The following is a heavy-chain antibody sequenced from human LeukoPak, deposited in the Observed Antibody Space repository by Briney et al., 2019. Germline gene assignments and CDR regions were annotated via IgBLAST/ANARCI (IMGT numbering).Heavy chain of an antibody. CDR2: ISYDGSNK. Sequence: GGSLRLSCAASGFTFSSYAMHWVRQAPGKGLEWVAVISYDGSNKYYADSVKGRFTISRDNSKNTLYLQMNSLRAEDTAVYYCARDWGQQLVLGYYFDYWGQGTLVTVSS. J-gene: IGHJ4*02. D-gene: IGHD6-13*01. CDR3: ARDWGQQLVLGYYFDY. CDR1: GFTFSSYA. V-gene: IGHV3-30-3*01.